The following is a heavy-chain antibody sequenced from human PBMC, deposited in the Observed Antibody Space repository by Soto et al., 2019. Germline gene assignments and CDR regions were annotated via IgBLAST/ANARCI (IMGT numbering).Heavy chain of an antibody. D-gene: IGHD6-13*01. Sequence: GGSLRLSCVVSGFIFSNYAMHWVRQAPGKGLEWVTVISDDGNNKYYADSVKGRFTISRDNSKSTLYLQMNSLRPEDTAVYYCAKDLSIGAADYYFDYWGLGTLVTVSS. CDR3: AKDLSIGAADYYFDY. CDR2: ISDDGNNK. CDR1: GFIFSNYA. V-gene: IGHV3-30-3*01. J-gene: IGHJ4*02.